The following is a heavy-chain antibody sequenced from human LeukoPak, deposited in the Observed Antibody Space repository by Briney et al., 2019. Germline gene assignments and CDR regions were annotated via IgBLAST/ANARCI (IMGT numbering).Heavy chain of an antibody. CDR1: GGSISSSSYY. CDR3: ARQVGWLRDGDFDY. J-gene: IGHJ4*02. V-gene: IGHV4-39*01. Sequence: SETLSLTCTVSGGSISSSSYYWGWIRQPPGKGLEWIGSIYYSGSTYYNPSLKSRVTISVDTSKNQFSLELSSVTAADTAVYYCARQVGWLRDGDFDYWGQGTLVTVSS. CDR2: IYYSGST. D-gene: IGHD5-12*01.